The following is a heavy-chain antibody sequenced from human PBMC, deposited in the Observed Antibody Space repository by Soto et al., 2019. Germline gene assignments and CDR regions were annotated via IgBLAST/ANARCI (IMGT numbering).Heavy chain of an antibody. Sequence: APVKVTCKASRYTFTSDARHWVRQAPGQSLEWIGWIVAGSGSTKYAQKFQERVTISWDMSTNTAYMELNSLRVDDTAVYYCARAGPYGDYLNYWGQGTLVTVS. V-gene: IGHV1-58*02. J-gene: IGHJ4*02. D-gene: IGHD4-17*01. CDR1: RYTFTSDA. CDR2: IVAGSGST. CDR3: ARAGPYGDYLNY.